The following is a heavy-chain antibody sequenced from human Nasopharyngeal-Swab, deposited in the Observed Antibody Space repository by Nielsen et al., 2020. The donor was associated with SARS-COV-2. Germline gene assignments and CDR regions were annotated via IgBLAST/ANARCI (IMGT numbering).Heavy chain of an antibody. CDR1: GFTVSSNY. Sequence: GGSLRLSCAASGFTVSSNYMSWVRQAPGKGLEWVSVIYSGGSTYYADSVKGRFTISRDNSKNTLYLQMNSLRAEDTAVYYCARGGGDDYVWGSYNYYFDYWGQGTLVTVPQ. D-gene: IGHD3-16*01. CDR2: IYSGGST. CDR3: ARGGGDDYVWGSYNYYFDY. J-gene: IGHJ4*02. V-gene: IGHV3-53*01.